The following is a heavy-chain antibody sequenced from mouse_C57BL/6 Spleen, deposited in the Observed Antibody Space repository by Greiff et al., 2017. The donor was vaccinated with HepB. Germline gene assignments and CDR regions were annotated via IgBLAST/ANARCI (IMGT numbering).Heavy chain of an antibody. D-gene: IGHD1-1*01. J-gene: IGHJ2*01. V-gene: IGHV1-55*01. Sequence: QVQLQQPGAELVKPGASVKMSCKASSYTFTSYWITWVKQRPGQGLEWIGDIYPGSGSTNYNEKFKSKATLTVDTSSSTAYMQLSSLTSEDSAVYYCASSLLRYQSFDYWGQGTTLTVSS. CDR2: IYPGSGST. CDR3: ASSLLRYQSFDY. CDR1: SYTFTSYW.